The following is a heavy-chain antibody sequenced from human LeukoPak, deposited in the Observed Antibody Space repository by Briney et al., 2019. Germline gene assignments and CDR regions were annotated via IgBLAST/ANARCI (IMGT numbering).Heavy chain of an antibody. CDR1: GGTFSSYA. Sequence: SVKVSCKASGGTFSSYAISWVRPAPGQGLEWMGGIIPIFGTANYAQKFQGRVTITADESTSTAYMELSSLRSEDTAVYYCARANRGPGYDFWSGYSNDAFDIWGQGTMVTVSS. CDR3: ARANRGPGYDFWSGYSNDAFDI. D-gene: IGHD3-3*01. J-gene: IGHJ3*02. V-gene: IGHV1-69*01. CDR2: IIPIFGTA.